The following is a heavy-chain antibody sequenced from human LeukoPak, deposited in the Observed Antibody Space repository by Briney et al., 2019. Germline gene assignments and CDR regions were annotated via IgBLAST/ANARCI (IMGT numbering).Heavy chain of an antibody. V-gene: IGHV3-9*01. CDR3: ARGGDYDILTSPYNWFDP. Sequence: GGSLRLSCAASGFTFDDYAMHWVRQAPGKGLEWVSGISWNSGSIGYADSVKGRFTISRDNAKNSLYLQMNSLRAEDTALYYCARGGDYDILTSPYNWFDPWGQGTLVTVSS. J-gene: IGHJ5*02. CDR2: ISWNSGSI. CDR1: GFTFDDYA. D-gene: IGHD3-9*01.